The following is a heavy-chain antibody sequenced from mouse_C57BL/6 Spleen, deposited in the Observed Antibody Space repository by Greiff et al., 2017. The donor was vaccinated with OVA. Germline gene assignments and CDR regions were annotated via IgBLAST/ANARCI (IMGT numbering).Heavy chain of an antibody. CDR3: ARSGDHGSSDY. Sequence: QVQLQQSGAELARPGASVKLSCKASGYTFTSYGISWVKQRTGQGLEWIGEIYPRSGNTYYNEKFKGKATLTADKSSSTAYMELRSLTSEDSAVYFCARSGDHGSSDYWGQGTTLTVSS. CDR1: GYTFTSYG. J-gene: IGHJ2*01. V-gene: IGHV1-81*01. D-gene: IGHD1-1*01. CDR2: IYPRSGNT.